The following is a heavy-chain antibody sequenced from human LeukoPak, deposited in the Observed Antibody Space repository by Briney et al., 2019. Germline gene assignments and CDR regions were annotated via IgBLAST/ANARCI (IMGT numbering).Heavy chain of an antibody. CDR2: IYSGGST. J-gene: IGHJ3*02. Sequence: PGGSLRLSCAASGFTDSSNYMNWVRQAPGKGVEWVSLIYSGGSTYYADSVKGRFTISRDTSKNTLHLQMNSLRDEDTAVYYCARARSTTFAFDIWGQGTMVTVSS. V-gene: IGHV3-66*01. CDR3: ARARSTTFAFDI. D-gene: IGHD4-17*01. CDR1: GFTDSSNY.